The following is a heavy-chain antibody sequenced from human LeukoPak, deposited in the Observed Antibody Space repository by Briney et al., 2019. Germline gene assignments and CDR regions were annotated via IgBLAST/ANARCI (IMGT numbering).Heavy chain of an antibody. V-gene: IGHV3-7*05. J-gene: IGHJ3*02. Sequence: GGSLRLSCAASGFTFSSYWMSWVRQAPGKGLEWVANIKQDGSEKKYVDSVKGRFIISRDNAKNSLYLQMNSPRAEDTAVYHCVRDCWGTPHGVDGFDIWGQGTMVTVSS. CDR3: VRDCWGTPHGVDGFDI. CDR1: GFTFSSYW. D-gene: IGHD7-27*01. CDR2: IKQDGSEK.